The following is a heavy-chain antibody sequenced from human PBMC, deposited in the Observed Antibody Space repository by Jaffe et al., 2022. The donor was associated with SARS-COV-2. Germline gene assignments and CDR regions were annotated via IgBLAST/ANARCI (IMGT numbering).Heavy chain of an antibody. J-gene: IGHJ6*02. CDR3: ARDPQNGIVGATKAGEWYYYGMDV. V-gene: IGHV3-7*03. CDR2: IKQDGSEK. Sequence: EVQLVESGGGLVQPGGSLRLSCAASGFTFSSYWMSWVRQAPGKGLEWVANIKQDGSEKYYVDSVKGRFTISRDNAKNSLYLQMNSLRAEDTAVYYCARDPQNGIVGATKAGEWYYYGMDVWGQGTTVTVSS. CDR1: GFTFSSYW. D-gene: IGHD1-26*01.